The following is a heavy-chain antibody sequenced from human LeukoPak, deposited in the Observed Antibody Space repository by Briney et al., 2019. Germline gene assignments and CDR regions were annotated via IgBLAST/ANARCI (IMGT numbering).Heavy chain of an antibody. Sequence: GGSLRLSCAASGFTFSSYAMSWVRQAPGKGLEWVSAISGSGGNTYYADSVKGLFTISRDNSKNTLYLQMNSLRAEDTAVYYCAKGQWFGESSRGMDVWGQGTTVTVSS. CDR3: AKGQWFGESSRGMDV. J-gene: IGHJ6*02. V-gene: IGHV3-23*01. CDR1: GFTFSSYA. CDR2: ISGSGGNT. D-gene: IGHD3-10*01.